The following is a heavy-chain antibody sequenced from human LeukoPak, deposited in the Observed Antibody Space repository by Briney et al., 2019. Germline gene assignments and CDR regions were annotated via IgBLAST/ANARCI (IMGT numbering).Heavy chain of an antibody. CDR3: ARRIYDSSGYYYDY. D-gene: IGHD3-22*01. V-gene: IGHV3-23*01. Sequence: TGGSLRLSCAASGFTFSSYAMSWVRQAPGKGLEWVSAISGSGGSTYYADSVKGRFTISRDNSKNTLYLQMNSLRAEDTAVYYCARRIYDSSGYYYDYWGQGTPVTVSS. CDR1: GFTFSSYA. J-gene: IGHJ4*02. CDR2: ISGSGGST.